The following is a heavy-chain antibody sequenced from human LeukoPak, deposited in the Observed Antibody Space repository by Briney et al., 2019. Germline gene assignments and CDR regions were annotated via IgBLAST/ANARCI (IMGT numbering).Heavy chain of an antibody. Sequence: ASVKVSCKASGYTFTSYGISWVRQAPGQGLEWMGWISAYNGNTNYAQKLQGRVTMTTDTSTSTAYMELRSLRSDDTAVYYCARVECYYDSSGLFQHWGQGTLVTVSS. D-gene: IGHD3-22*01. CDR2: ISAYNGNT. CDR1: GYTFTSYG. V-gene: IGHV1-18*01. CDR3: ARVECYYDSSGLFQH. J-gene: IGHJ1*01.